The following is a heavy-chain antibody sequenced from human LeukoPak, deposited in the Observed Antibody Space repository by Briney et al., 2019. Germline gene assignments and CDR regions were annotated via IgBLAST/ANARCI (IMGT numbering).Heavy chain of an antibody. CDR1: GDSVSSNSAA. CDR3: ARGRCSSTSQGCGYGMDV. CDR2: TYYRSKWKN. Sequence: SQTLSLTCAISGDSVSSNSAAWNWIRQSPSRGLEWLGRTYYRSKWKNDYAVSLRGRITINPDTSKNQFSLQLKSVSPEDTAVYYCARGRCSSTSQGCGYGMDVWGQGTTVTVSS. D-gene: IGHD2-2*01. J-gene: IGHJ6*02. V-gene: IGHV6-1*01.